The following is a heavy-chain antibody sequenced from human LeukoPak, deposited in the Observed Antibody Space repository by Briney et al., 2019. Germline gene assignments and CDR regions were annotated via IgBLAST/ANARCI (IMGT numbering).Heavy chain of an antibody. V-gene: IGHV4-4*07. Sequence: SETLSLTCTVSGGSISSYYWSWIRQPAGKGLEWIGRIYTSGSTNYNPSLKSRVTMSVDRSKNQFSLKLSSVTAADTAVYYCARVEGGLWFGELLFSSNWFDPWGQGTLVTVSS. J-gene: IGHJ5*02. CDR2: IYTSGST. CDR1: GGSISSYY. CDR3: ARVEGGLWFGELLFSSNWFDP. D-gene: IGHD3-10*01.